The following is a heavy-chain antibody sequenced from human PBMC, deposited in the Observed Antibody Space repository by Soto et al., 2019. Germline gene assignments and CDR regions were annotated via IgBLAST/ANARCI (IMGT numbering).Heavy chain of an antibody. CDR1: GFTPSSDD. J-gene: IGHJ4*02. Sequence: PGACLRVSYVDSGFTPSSDDLSGVRQAQGKALEWVSAIGGSGGRAYDVDYVKDRFTISRDNSKNTLYLQMNSLSAEHTAVYSCAKSRRPTVTTHYFDYWGQGTLVTSPQ. CDR2: IGGSGGRA. V-gene: IGHV3-23*01. CDR3: AKSRRPTVTTHYFDY. D-gene: IGHD4-17*01.